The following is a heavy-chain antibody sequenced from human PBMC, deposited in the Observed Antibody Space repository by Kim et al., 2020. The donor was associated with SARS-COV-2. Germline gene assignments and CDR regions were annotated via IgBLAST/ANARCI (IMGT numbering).Heavy chain of an antibody. CDR3: ARDRQYGSGNAADY. CDR1: GFSFSTYG. V-gene: IGHV3-33*01. J-gene: IGHJ4*02. D-gene: IGHD3-10*01. Sequence: GGSLRLSCAASGFSFSTYGMHWVRQAPGKGLEWVALIWYDGTNENYVGSVKGRFTISRDNSKNTLYLQMNSLRTEDTALYYCARDRQYGSGNAADYWGQGTLVTVSS. CDR2: IWYDGTNE.